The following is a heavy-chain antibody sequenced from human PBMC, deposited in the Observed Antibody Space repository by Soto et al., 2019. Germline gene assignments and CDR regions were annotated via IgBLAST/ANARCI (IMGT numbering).Heavy chain of an antibody. CDR2: IFPGDSDT. Sequence: PGESLKISCKGSGYSFTNYWIGWVRQMPGKGLEWMGIIFPGDSDTRYSPSFQGQVTISADRSSSTAYLQCSSLKASDTAMYYCGGRHIAAPATALDLWGQGTPVTVSS. D-gene: IGHD6-13*01. CDR3: GGRHIAAPATALDL. V-gene: IGHV5-51*01. J-gene: IGHJ5*02. CDR1: GYSFTNYW.